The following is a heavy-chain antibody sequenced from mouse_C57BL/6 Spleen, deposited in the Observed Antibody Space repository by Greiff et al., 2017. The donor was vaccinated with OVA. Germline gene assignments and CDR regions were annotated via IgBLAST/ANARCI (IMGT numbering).Heavy chain of an antibody. CDR2: IHPSDSDT. CDR1: GYTFTSYW. D-gene: IGHD2-1*01. CDR3: AIGFYYGNSAWFAY. Sequence: VQLQQPGAELVKPGASVKVSCKASGYTFTSYWLHWLKQRPAQDLVWIVRIHPSDSDTNYNQNFKGTATLTVDKSSSTAYMQLSSLTSEDSAVYYCAIGFYYGNSAWFAYWGQGTLVTVSA. V-gene: IGHV1-74*01. J-gene: IGHJ3*01.